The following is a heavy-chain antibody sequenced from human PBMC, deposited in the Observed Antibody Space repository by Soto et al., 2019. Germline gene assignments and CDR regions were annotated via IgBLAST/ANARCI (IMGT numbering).Heavy chain of an antibody. CDR2: INWNGASA. V-gene: IGHV3-20*04. D-gene: IGHD6-25*01. CDR3: ARGLNKAALRFDY. Sequence: PGGSLRLSCTVSGFTFDNYAMSWVRQAPGKGLEWISGINWNGASAGYADSVKGRFTISRDNAKNSLYLQMNSLRAEDTALYYCARGLNKAALRFDYWGQGTLVTVSS. J-gene: IGHJ4*01. CDR1: GFTFDNYA.